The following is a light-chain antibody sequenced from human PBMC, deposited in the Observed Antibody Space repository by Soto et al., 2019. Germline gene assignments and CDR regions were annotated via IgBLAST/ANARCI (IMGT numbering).Light chain of an antibody. J-gene: IGKJ1*01. CDR3: QQGNSFPPT. CDR1: QGIRSW. Sequence: DIQMTQSPSSVSASVGDRVTITCRASQGIRSWLAWYQQKPGKAPKLLIYAASNLQSGVPSRFSGSGSETDFTLTISSQQPEDFATYYCQQGNSFPPTFGQGTKVEIK. CDR2: AAS. V-gene: IGKV1-12*01.